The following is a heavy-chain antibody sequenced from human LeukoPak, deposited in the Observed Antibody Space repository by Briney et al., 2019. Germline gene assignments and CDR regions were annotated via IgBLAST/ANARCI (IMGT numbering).Heavy chain of an antibody. CDR2: ISPYNGNT. CDR3: ARDGTSSSWFDP. V-gene: IGHV1-18*04. CDR1: GYTFTGYY. D-gene: IGHD2-2*01. J-gene: IGHJ5*02. Sequence: EASVKVSCKASGYTFTGYYIHWVRQAPGQGLEWMGWISPYNGNTNYAQKLQGRVTMTTDTSTSTAYMELRSLRSDDTAVYYCARDGTSSSWFDPWGQGTLVTVSS.